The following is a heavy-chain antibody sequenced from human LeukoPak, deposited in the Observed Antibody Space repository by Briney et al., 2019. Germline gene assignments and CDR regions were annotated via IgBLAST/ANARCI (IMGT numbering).Heavy chain of an antibody. D-gene: IGHD5-12*01. CDR1: GVSISSGGYS. Sequence: SQTLSLTCAVSGVSISSGGYSWRWLRQPPGKGLEWIGYIYHRGSTYYDPSLNSRLTISVDRSKNHFSLKLSSVTAADTAVYYCARGGYSGYDDAFDIWGQGTMVTVSS. CDR3: ARGGYSGYDDAFDI. V-gene: IGHV4-30-2*01. CDR2: IYHRGST. J-gene: IGHJ3*02.